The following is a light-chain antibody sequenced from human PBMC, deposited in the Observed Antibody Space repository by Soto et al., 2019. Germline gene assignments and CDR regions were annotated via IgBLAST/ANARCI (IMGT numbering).Light chain of an antibody. Sequence: EVVLTQSPGTLSLSPGERVTLSCRASLSISNYLAWYQQKPGQAPRLLIYDASSRATGIPDRFSGSASGTECTLTISRLEPEDFAVYYCQQYGSSRRTFGQGTKVEIK. V-gene: IGKV3-20*01. CDR1: LSISNY. J-gene: IGKJ1*01. CDR2: DAS. CDR3: QQYGSSRRT.